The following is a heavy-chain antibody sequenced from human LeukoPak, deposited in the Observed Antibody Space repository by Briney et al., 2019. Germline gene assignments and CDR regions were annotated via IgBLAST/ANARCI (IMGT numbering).Heavy chain of an antibody. V-gene: IGHV4-30-4*01. Sequence: SQTLPLTCTVSGGSISSGDYYWSWTRQPQGKGLEWIGYIYYSGSTYYNPSLKSRVTISVDTSKNQFSLKLSSVTAADTAVYYCARVDGLAWGQGTLVTVPS. CDR1: GGSISSGDYY. CDR2: IYYSGST. CDR3: ARVDGLA. D-gene: IGHD3-9*01. J-gene: IGHJ5*02.